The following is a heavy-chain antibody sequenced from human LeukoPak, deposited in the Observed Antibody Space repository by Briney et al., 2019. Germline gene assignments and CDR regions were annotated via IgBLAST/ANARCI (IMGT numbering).Heavy chain of an antibody. CDR3: ARVVGDTAMVRYFDY. V-gene: IGHV4-61*01. D-gene: IGHD5-18*01. Sequence: PSETLSLTCTVSGGSVSSGSYYWSWIRQPPGKGLEWIGYIYYSGSTNYNPSLKSRVTISVDTSKNQFSLKLSSVTAADTAVYYCARVVGDTAMVRYFDYWGQGTLVTVSS. CDR1: GGSVSSGSYY. CDR2: IYYSGST. J-gene: IGHJ4*02.